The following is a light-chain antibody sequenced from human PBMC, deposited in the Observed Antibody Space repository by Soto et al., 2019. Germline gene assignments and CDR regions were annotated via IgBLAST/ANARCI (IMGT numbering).Light chain of an antibody. J-gene: IGKJ5*01. Sequence: DIQMTQSPSSLSASVGDRVTITCQASQDISNYLNWYQQKPGKAPKLLIYDASNLETGVPSRFSGSGSGTHFTFTISSLQPEDIATYYFQQYDNLPPLTFGQGTRLEIK. CDR2: DAS. CDR3: QQYDNLPPLT. CDR1: QDISNY. V-gene: IGKV1-33*01.